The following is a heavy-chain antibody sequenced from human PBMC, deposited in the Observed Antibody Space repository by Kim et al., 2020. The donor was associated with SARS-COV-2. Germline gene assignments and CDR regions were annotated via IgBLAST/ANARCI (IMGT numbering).Heavy chain of an antibody. D-gene: IGHD2-2*01. CDR1: GFTFSDYY. CDR2: ISSSGSTI. V-gene: IGHV3-11*01. J-gene: IGHJ6*02. CDR3: ASQKPYCSSTSCYFYYYYYGMDV. Sequence: GGSLRLSCAASGFTFSDYYMSWIRQAPGKGLEWVSYISSSGSTIYYADSVKGRFTISRDNAKNSLYLQMNSLRAEDTAVYYCASQKPYCSSTSCYFYYYYYGMDVWGQGTTVTVSS.